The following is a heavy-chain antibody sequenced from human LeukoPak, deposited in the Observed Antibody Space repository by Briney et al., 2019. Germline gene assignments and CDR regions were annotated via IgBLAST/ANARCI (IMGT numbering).Heavy chain of an antibody. CDR3: ARDHRYKKPSLAYRRFDL. CDR1: GFTFSSYA. CDR2: ISYDGSNK. V-gene: IGHV3-30-3*01. Sequence: GGSLRLSCAASGFTFSSYAMHWVRQAPGKGLEWVAVISYDGSNKYYADSVKGRFTISRDNSKNTLYLQMNSLRAEDTAVYYCARDHRYKKPSLAYRRFDLWGPGTLVTVSS. J-gene: IGHJ5*02. D-gene: IGHD2-2*02.